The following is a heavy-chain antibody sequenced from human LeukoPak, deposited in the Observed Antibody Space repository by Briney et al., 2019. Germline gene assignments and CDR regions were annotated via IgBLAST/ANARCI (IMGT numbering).Heavy chain of an antibody. J-gene: IGHJ4*02. CDR1: GFTFSDYY. Sequence: GGSLRLSCAASGFTFSDYYMSWIRQAPGKGLEWVSYISSSSSYTNYADSVKGRFTISRDNAKNSLYLQMNSLRAEDTAVYYCARENCGGGSCYDYWGQGTLVTVSS. CDR3: ARENCGGGSCYDY. V-gene: IGHV3-11*06. D-gene: IGHD2-15*01. CDR2: ISSSSSYT.